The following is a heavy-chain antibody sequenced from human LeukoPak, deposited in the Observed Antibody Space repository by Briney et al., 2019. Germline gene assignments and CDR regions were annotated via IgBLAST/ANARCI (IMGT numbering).Heavy chain of an antibody. CDR2: ISSSSSYI. J-gene: IGHJ5*02. D-gene: IGHD4-23*01. Sequence: GGSLRLSCAASGFTFSSYSMNWGRQAPGKGLEWVSSISSSSSYIYYADSVKGRFTISRDNAKNSLYLQVNSLRAEDTAVYYCAKGTTREVYRNWFDPWGQGTLVTVSS. CDR1: GFTFSSYS. V-gene: IGHV3-21*01. CDR3: AKGTTREVYRNWFDP.